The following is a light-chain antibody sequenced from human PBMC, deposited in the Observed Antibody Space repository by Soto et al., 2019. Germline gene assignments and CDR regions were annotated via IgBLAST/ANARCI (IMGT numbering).Light chain of an antibody. Sequence: EIMMTQSPVTLSVSPGERATLSCRASQTVSTNLAWYQLKPGQAPRLLLYGASTRATGISARFSGSGSGTEFTLTISSLQSEDVAVYYCQQYNNWPRTFGQGTKV. CDR2: GAS. CDR3: QQYNNWPRT. J-gene: IGKJ1*01. V-gene: IGKV3-15*01. CDR1: QTVSTN.